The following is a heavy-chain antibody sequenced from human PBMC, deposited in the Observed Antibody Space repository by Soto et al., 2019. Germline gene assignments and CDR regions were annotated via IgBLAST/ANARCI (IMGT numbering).Heavy chain of an antibody. D-gene: IGHD6-19*01. V-gene: IGHV3-66*01. CDR1: GFTISTNY. CDR3: ARGGSSGWYYFDY. CDR2: IYTGGST. J-gene: IGHJ4*02. Sequence: GSLRLSCAPSGFTISTNYMTWVRQAPGKGLEWVSIIYTGGSTSYADSVRGRFTISRDNSKNTLYLQMNSLRAEDTAVYYCARGGSSGWYYFDYWGQGALVTVSS.